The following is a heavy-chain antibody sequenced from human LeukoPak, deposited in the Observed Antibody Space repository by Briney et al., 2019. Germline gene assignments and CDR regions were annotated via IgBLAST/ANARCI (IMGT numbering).Heavy chain of an antibody. Sequence: GGSLRLSCAASGFTFSSYEMNWVRQAPGKGLEWVSSISSSSYIYYADSVKGRFTISRDNAKNSLFLQMHSLRAEDTAVYYCARAGSGYSSPSDYWGQGTLVTVSS. CDR3: ARAGSGYSSPSDY. CDR1: GFTFSSYE. J-gene: IGHJ4*02. CDR2: ISSSSYI. D-gene: IGHD6-13*01. V-gene: IGHV3-21*01.